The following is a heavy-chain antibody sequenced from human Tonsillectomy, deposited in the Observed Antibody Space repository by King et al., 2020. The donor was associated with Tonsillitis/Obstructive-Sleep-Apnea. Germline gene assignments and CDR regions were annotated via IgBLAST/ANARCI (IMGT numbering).Heavy chain of an antibody. J-gene: IGHJ6*03. Sequence: VQLVQSGGGLVQPGGSLRLSCAASGFSVSRYYMKWGRQAPGKGLEGGSVIDSGGCTYYADSAKGRFTIPRDNSKNTLYLQVNSLRAEDTAVYYCAREYYYYMDVWGKGTTVTVSS. CDR2: IDSGGCT. CDR1: GFSVSRYY. V-gene: IGHV3-66*01. CDR3: AREYYYYMDV.